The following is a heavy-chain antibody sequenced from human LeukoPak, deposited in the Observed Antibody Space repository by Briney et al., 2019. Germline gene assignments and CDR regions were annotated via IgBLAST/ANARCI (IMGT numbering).Heavy chain of an antibody. CDR2: ISGSGGST. Sequence: QSGGSLRLSCAASGFTFSSYAMSWVRQAPGKGLEWVSAISGSGGSTYYADSVKGRFTISRDNSKNTLYLQMNSLRAEDTAVYYCAKEGRYDFWSPKPFDYWGQGTLVTVSS. CDR3: AKEGRYDFWSPKPFDY. D-gene: IGHD3-3*01. J-gene: IGHJ4*02. V-gene: IGHV3-23*01. CDR1: GFTFSSYA.